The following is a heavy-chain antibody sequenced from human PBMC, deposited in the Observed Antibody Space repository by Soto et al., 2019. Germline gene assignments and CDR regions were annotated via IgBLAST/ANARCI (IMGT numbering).Heavy chain of an antibody. CDR1: GFTFSSNG. Sequence: QVHVVESGGGVVQPGRSLRLSCTASGFTFSSNGMHWVRQAPGKGLEWVAVIWSDGSNKYYADSVKGRFTIFRDNSKSTLYLQMNGLRAEDTAVYYCARDGSNKPGFYYSMDVWGQGTTVTVSS. CDR3: ARDGSNKPGFYYSMDV. D-gene: IGHD6-13*01. J-gene: IGHJ6*02. CDR2: IWSDGSNK. V-gene: IGHV3-33*01.